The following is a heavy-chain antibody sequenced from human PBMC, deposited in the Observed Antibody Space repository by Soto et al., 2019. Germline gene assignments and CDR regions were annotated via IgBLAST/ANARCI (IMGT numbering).Heavy chain of an antibody. V-gene: IGHV4-39*01. Sequence: SETLSLTSTVSGGSISSRSYYWGWIRQPPGKGLEWIGSISYSGSTYCNQSLKSRVTISVDTSKNQFSLKLSSVNAADTAVYYCASLGYGDYNYWGQGTLVTVSS. CDR3: ASLGYGDYNY. D-gene: IGHD4-17*01. J-gene: IGHJ4*02. CDR1: GGSISSRSYY. CDR2: ISYSGST.